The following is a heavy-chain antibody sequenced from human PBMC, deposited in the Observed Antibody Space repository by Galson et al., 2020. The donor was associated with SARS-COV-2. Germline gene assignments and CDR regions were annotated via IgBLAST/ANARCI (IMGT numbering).Heavy chain of an antibody. CDR2: MSANGRGI. CDR3: AKQKDYSYGSGTPLDH. D-gene: IGHD3-10*01. V-gene: IGHV3-23*01. J-gene: IGHJ4*02. Sequence: GGSLRLSCAASGFTLNTYGMSWVRQAPGKGLEWVSTMSANGRGIYYADSVKGRFSISRDNSKNTLYLQMNSLRADDTAVYYCAKQKDYSYGSGTPLDHWGQGALVTVSS. CDR1: GFTLNTYG.